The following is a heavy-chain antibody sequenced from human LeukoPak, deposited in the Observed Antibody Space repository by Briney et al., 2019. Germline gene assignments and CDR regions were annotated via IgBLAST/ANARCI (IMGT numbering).Heavy chain of an antibody. CDR2: ISGSGGST. J-gene: IGHJ4*02. D-gene: IGHD3-22*01. CDR1: GFTFSSYA. Sequence: GGSLRLSCAASGFTFSSYAMSWVRQAPGKGLEWVSAISGSGGSTYYADSVKGRFTISRDNSKNTLYLQMNSLRAEDTAVYYCAKDRGSGYYLYYFDYWGQGTLVTVSS. CDR3: AKDRGSGYYLYYFDY. V-gene: IGHV3-23*01.